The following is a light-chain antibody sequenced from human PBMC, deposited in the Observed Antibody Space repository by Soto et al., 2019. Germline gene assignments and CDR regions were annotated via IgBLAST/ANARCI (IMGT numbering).Light chain of an antibody. J-gene: IGKJ4*01. CDR1: QSVGTY. Sequence: EIVLTQSPATLSLSPGERATLSCRACQSVGTYLGWYQQNPGQAPRLLIYDASNSATGIPARFSARGSGTDSNLTISSLEPEDVALYYCQQRSDWPLTFGGGTKVEIK. V-gene: IGKV3-11*01. CDR3: QQRSDWPLT. CDR2: DAS.